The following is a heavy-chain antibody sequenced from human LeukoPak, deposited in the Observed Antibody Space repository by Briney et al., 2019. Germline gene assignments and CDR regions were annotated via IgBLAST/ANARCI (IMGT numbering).Heavy chain of an antibody. CDR1: GGSISSSSYY. D-gene: IGHD3-10*01. V-gene: IGHV4-39*01. J-gene: IGHJ4*02. CDR3: ARRDYYYGHFDY. Sequence: SETLSLTCTVSGGSISSSSYYWGWIRQPPGKGLEWIGSIYYSGSTYYNPSLKSRVTISVDTSKNQFSLKLSSVTAADTAVYYCARRDYYYGHFDYWGQGTLVTVPS. CDR2: IYYSGST.